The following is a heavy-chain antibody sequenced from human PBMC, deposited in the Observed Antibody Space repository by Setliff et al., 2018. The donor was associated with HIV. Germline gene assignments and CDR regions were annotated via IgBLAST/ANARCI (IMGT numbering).Heavy chain of an antibody. J-gene: IGHJ4*02. CDR1: GYTFSDYE. CDR3: ATTEGGYTINSDSSGYRYFDH. V-gene: IGHV1-2*02. Sequence: ASVKVSCKASGYTFSDYEIHWLRQAPGQGPEWVGWINTEHGGAYYAQNFQGRVSVTRDTSISTVYMELRTLKSDDTAIYYCATTEGGYTINSDSSGYRYFDHWGQGTLVTVSS. D-gene: IGHD3-22*01. CDR2: INTEHGGA.